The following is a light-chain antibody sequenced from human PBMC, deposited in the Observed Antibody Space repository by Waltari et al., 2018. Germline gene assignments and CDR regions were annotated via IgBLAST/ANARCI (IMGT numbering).Light chain of an antibody. CDR1: RGVGSD. V-gene: IGKV1-6*01. CDR2: AIS. J-gene: IGKJ2*03. CDR3: LQDSYKPYS. Sequence: AVQMTPSPSSLSASVGDRVSITCRASRGVGSDLSWYQQKAGTAPKLLIYAISTFPSGVPSRCSGSGSATDCTLTISNLQPEDFATYYSLQDSYKPYSFGPGTKLDIK.